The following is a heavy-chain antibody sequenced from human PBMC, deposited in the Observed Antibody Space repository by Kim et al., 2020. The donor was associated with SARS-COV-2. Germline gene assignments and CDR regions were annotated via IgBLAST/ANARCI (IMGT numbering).Heavy chain of an antibody. CDR2: ISFDGNNK. V-gene: IGHV3-30*01. J-gene: IGHJ3*02. Sequence: GGSLRLSCAATGFGFSTYAMHWVRQAPGKGLEWVAVISFDGNNKYYADSVKGRFTISRDNSKNTLYLQMNSLRPEDTAVYYCAKEVKWGNAFDIWGQGTMVTVSS. CDR1: GFGFSTYA. D-gene: IGHD1-26*01. CDR3: AKEVKWGNAFDI.